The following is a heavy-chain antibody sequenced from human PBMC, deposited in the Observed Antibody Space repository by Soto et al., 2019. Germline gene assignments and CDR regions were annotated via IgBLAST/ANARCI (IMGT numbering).Heavy chain of an antibody. Sequence: VQLVESGGGLVQPGGSLRLSCAASGFTFSSYDMHWVRQATGKSLEWVSAIGTAGDTYYPGSVKGRFTISRENAKNSLYLQMNSLRAGDTAVYYCARGGRGYSRSWVPFDPWGQGTLVTVSS. CDR1: GFTFSSYD. CDR2: IGTAGDT. J-gene: IGHJ5*02. V-gene: IGHV3-13*01. D-gene: IGHD6-13*01. CDR3: ARGGRGYSRSWVPFDP.